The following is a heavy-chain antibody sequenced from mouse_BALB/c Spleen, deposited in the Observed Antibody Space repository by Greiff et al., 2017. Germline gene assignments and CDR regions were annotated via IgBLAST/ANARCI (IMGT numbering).Heavy chain of an antibody. Sequence: EVKVVESGGGLVQPGGSLKLSCAASGFTFSSYTMSWVRQTPEKRLEWVAYISNGGGSTYYPDTVKGRFTISRDNAKNTLYLQMSSLKSEDTAMYYCARQSYGNLDYWGQGTPLTVSA. V-gene: IGHV5-12-2*01. CDR2: ISNGGGST. D-gene: IGHD2-10*02. CDR1: GFTFSSYT. CDR3: ARQSYGNLDY. J-gene: IGHJ2*01.